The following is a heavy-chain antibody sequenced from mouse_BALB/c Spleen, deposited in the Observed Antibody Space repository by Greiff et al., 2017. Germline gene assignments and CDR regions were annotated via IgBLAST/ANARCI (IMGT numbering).Heavy chain of an antibody. J-gene: IGHJ4*01. CDR1: GYTFTSYW. CDR2: IDPYYGGT. D-gene: IGHD1-1*01. CDR3: AIYGSSYAMDY. Sequence: VQLQQPGSELVRPGASVKLSCKASGYTFTSYWMHWVKQRPGQGLEWIGNIDPYYGGTSYNQKFKGKATLTVDKSSSTAYMQLKSLTSEDSAVYYCAIYGSSYAMDYWGQGTSVTVSS. V-gene: IGHV1-53*01.